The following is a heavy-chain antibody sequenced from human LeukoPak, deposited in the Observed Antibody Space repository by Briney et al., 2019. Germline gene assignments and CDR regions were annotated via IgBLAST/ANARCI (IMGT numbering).Heavy chain of an antibody. CDR2: ISSSSSYI. CDR3: ARLEGSGKLGWFDP. V-gene: IGHV3-21*01. D-gene: IGHD3-10*01. J-gene: IGHJ5*02. Sequence: GGSLRLSCAASGFTFSSYSMNWVRQAPGKGLEWVSSISSSSSYIYYADSVKGRFTISRDNAKNSLYLQMNSLRAEDTAVYYCARLEGSGKLGWFDPWGQGTLVTVSS. CDR1: GFTFSSYS.